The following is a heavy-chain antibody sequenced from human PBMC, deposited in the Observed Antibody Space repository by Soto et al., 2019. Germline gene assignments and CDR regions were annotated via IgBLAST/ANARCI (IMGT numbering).Heavy chain of an antibody. CDR3: ARGTLV. CDR2: VSYTGNT. V-gene: IGHV4-59*12. J-gene: IGHJ4*02. CDR1: GGSISSYY. Sequence: SETLSLTCTVSGGSISSYYWSWIRQPPGKGLEWIGFVSYTGNTQYNPSLKSRVNISVDTSTKQFSLKLSSVTAADTAVYYCARGTLVWGQGTLVTVSS. D-gene: IGHD2-2*01.